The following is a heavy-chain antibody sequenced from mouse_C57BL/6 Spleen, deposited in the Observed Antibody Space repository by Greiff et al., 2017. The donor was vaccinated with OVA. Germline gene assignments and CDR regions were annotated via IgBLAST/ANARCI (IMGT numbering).Heavy chain of an antibody. J-gene: IGHJ4*01. Sequence: QVQLQQPGAELVKPGASVKLSCKASGYTFTSYWMQWVKQRPGQGLEWIGEIVPSDSYPYYNQKFKGKATLTVDTSSSTAYMQRSSLTAEDAAVYYCARRDYYAMDYWGQGTSVTVSS. V-gene: IGHV1-50*01. CDR1: GYTFTSYW. D-gene: IGHD3-3*01. CDR3: ARRDYYAMDY. CDR2: IVPSDSYP.